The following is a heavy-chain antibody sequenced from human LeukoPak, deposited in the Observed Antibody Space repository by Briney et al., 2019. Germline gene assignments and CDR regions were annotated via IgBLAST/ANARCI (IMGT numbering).Heavy chain of an antibody. V-gene: IGHV3-21*01. CDR2: ISSSSSYM. J-gene: IGHJ4*02. CDR1: GFTFSSYS. CDR3: ARGKGGGDY. D-gene: IGHD3-16*01. Sequence: GGSLRLSCAASGFTFSSYSMNWVRQAPGKGLEWVSSISSSSSYMYYADSVKGRFTISRDNAKNSLYLQMNSLRAEDTAVYYCARGKGGGDYWGQGTLVTVSS.